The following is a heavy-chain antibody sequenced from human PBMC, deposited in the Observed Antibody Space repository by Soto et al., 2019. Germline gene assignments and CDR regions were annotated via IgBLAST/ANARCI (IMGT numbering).Heavy chain of an antibody. CDR1: GFSLSTSGGG. D-gene: IGHD3-10*01. CDR3: AHRFMVRGVLN. V-gene: IGHV2-5*01. CDR2: IYWNDDK. J-gene: IGHJ4*02. Sequence: QITLKASGPTLVKPTQTLTLTCTFSGFSLSTSGGGVGWIRQPPGKALEWLALIYWNDDKRYSPSLKSRLTITKDTSKNQVVLTMTNMDPVDTATYDCAHRFMVRGVLNWGQGTLVTVSS.